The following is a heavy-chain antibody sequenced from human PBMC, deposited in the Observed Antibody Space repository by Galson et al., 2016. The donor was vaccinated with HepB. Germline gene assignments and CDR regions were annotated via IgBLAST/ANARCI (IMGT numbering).Heavy chain of an antibody. CDR1: GYTFTSYY. V-gene: IGHV1-46*01. Sequence: SVKVSCKASGYTFTSYYMHWLRQAPGQGLQWMGVINPSGGSTSYAQKFQGRVTMTRDTSTSTVYMELSSLISEDTALYYCARGEEWLPPDEYYFDYWGQGTLVTVSS. CDR3: ARGEEWLPPDEYYFDY. D-gene: IGHD5-24*01. CDR2: INPSGGST. J-gene: IGHJ4*02.